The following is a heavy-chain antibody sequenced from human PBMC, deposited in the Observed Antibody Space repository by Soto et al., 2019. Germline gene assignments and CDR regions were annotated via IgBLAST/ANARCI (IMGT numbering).Heavy chain of an antibody. CDR1: GFTFSSYS. Sequence: GGSLRLSCAASGFTFSSYSMNWVRQAPGKGLEWVSSISSSSSYIYYADSVKGRFTISRDNAMNTLYLQMNSLRAEDTALYYCVRDKRFINDPTFDYRGQGILVTVSS. V-gene: IGHV3-21*01. CDR3: VRDKRFINDPTFDY. CDR2: ISSSSSYI. J-gene: IGHJ4*02.